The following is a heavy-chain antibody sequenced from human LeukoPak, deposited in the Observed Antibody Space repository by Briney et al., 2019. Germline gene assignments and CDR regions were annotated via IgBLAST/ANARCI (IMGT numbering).Heavy chain of an antibody. CDR3: AKGWGYYYGSGSHHDAFDI. CDR2: ISGSGGST. CDR1: GFTFSSYA. J-gene: IGHJ3*02. D-gene: IGHD3-10*01. Sequence: GGSLRLSCAASGFTFSSYAMSWVRQAPGKGLEWVSAISGSGGSTYYADSVKGRFTISRDNSKNTLYLQMNSLRAEDTAVYYCAKGWGYYYGSGSHHDAFDIWGQGTMVTVSS. V-gene: IGHV3-23*01.